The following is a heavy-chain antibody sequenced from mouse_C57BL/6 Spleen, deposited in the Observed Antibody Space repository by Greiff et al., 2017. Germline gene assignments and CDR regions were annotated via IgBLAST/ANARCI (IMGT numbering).Heavy chain of an antibody. CDR3: ARGVTDPSFDY. CDR1: GFTFSDYY. Sequence: EVQLVESEGGLVQPGSSMKLSCTASGFTFSDYYMAWVRQVPEKGLEWVANINYDGSSTYYLDSLKSRFIISRDNAKNILYLQMSSLKSEDTATYYCARGVTDPSFDYWGQGTTLTVSS. J-gene: IGHJ2*01. D-gene: IGHD2-13*01. V-gene: IGHV5-16*01. CDR2: INYDGSST.